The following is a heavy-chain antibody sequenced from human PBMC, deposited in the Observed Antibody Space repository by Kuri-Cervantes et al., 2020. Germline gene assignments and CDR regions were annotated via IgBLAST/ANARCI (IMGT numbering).Heavy chain of an antibody. CDR2: IYYSGST. J-gene: IGHJ4*02. CDR3: ASSSGWLLLREGDPFDY. Sequence: GSLRLSCTVSGGSISSGGYYWSWIRQHPGKGLEWIGYIYYSGSTNYNPSLKSRVTISVDTSKNQFSLKLSSVTAADTAVYYCASSSGWLLLREGDPFDYWGQGTLVTVSS. D-gene: IGHD3-22*01. CDR1: GGSISSGGYY. V-gene: IGHV4-61*08.